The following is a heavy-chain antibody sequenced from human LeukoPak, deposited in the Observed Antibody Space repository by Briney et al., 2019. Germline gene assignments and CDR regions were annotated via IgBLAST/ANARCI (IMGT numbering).Heavy chain of an antibody. CDR3: AKDAGSSWGPLPFDY. Sequence: PGGSLRLSCAASGFTFSSFGMHWVRQAPGKGLEWVAVLSYDGSSERYADSVRGRFTISRDNSKNTLYLQMNSLRAEDTAVYYCAKDAGSSWGPLPFDYWGQGTLVTVSS. J-gene: IGHJ4*02. D-gene: IGHD6-13*01. CDR2: LSYDGSSE. V-gene: IGHV3-30*18. CDR1: GFTFSSFG.